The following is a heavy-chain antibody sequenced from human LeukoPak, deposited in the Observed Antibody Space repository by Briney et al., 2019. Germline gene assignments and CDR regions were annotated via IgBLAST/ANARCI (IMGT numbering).Heavy chain of an antibody. CDR3: ARSPRKDSSGWYFDY. J-gene: IGHJ4*02. CDR1: GGSISSYS. D-gene: IGHD6-19*01. Sequence: PSETLSLTCTVSGGSISSYSWSWIRQPAGKGLEWIGRIYTSGSTNYNPSLKSRVNMSVDKAKTQFSLMLNSVTAADTAVFSCARSPRKDSSGWYFDYWGQGTLVTVSS. V-gene: IGHV4-4*07. CDR2: IYTSGST.